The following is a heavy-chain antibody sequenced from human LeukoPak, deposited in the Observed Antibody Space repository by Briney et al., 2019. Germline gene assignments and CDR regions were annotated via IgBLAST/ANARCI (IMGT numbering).Heavy chain of an antibody. V-gene: IGHV3-21*01. J-gene: IGHJ3*01. CDR3: ARGTPTSQTSGFAFDF. CDR2: ISTSSSYI. Sequence: GGSLRLSCAASGFTFSSYYMKWVRQAPGKGLEWVSSISTSSSYIYYADSLKGRFTISRDNAKNSLYLQMNSLRAEDTAVYYCARGTPTSQTSGFAFDFWGQGTMLTVSS. D-gene: IGHD3-16*01. CDR1: GFTFSSYY.